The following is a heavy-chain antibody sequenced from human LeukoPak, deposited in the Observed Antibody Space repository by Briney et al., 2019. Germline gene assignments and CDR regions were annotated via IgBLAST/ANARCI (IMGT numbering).Heavy chain of an antibody. D-gene: IGHD2-2*01. CDR3: ARAPIGYCSSTSCYWEGYYYYMDV. V-gene: IGHV1-18*01. J-gene: IGHJ6*03. CDR1: GGTFSSYA. CDR2: ISAYNGNT. Sequence: ASVTVSCKASGGTFSSYAISWVRQAPGQGLEWMGWISAYNGNTNYAQKLQGRVTMTTDTSTSTAYMELRSLRSDDTAVYYCARAPIGYCSSTSCYWEGYYYYMDVWGKGTTVSVSS.